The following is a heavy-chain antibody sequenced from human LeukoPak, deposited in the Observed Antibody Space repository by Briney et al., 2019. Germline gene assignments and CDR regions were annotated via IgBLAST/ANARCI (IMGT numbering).Heavy chain of an antibody. CDR1: GYSFTNYW. D-gene: IGHD1-26*01. CDR3: ARRIVGATMAAFDI. J-gene: IGHJ3*02. Sequence: GESLKISCKGSGYSFTNYWIVCVRRMPGNGLEWMGIIYPGDSDIRYSPSFQGQVSISTNKSISTAYLQWGSLKASDTAMYYCARRIVGATMAAFDIWGQGTMVTVSS. CDR2: IYPGDSDI. V-gene: IGHV5-51*01.